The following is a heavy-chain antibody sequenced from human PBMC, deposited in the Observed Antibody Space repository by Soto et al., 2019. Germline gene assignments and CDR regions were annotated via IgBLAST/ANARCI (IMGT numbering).Heavy chain of an antibody. Sequence: QVQLVESGGGVVQPGRSLRLSCAASGFTFSSYAMHWVRQAPGKGLEWVAVISYDGSNKYYADSVKGRFTMSRDNSKNTLYLQLNSLRAEDTAVYYCARERITGTTPNFDYWGQGTLVTVSS. J-gene: IGHJ4*02. CDR3: ARERITGTTPNFDY. CDR1: GFTFSSYA. V-gene: IGHV3-30-3*01. D-gene: IGHD1-7*01. CDR2: ISYDGSNK.